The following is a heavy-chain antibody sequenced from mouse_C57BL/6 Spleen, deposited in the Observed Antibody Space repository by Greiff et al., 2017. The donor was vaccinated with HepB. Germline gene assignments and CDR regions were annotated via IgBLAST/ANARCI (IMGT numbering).Heavy chain of an antibody. CDR1: GYAFSSYW. Sequence: QVQLQQSGAELVKPGASVKISCKASGYAFSSYWMNWVKQRPGKGLEWIGQIYPGDGDTNYNGKFKGKATLTADKSSSTAYMQLSSLTSEDSAVYFCARSDDYDERYAMDYWGQGTSVTVSS. CDR3: ARSDDYDERYAMDY. CDR2: IYPGDGDT. V-gene: IGHV1-80*01. D-gene: IGHD2-4*01. J-gene: IGHJ4*01.